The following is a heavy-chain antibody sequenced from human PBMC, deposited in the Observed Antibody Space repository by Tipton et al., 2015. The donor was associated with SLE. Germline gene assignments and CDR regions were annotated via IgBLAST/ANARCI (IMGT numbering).Heavy chain of an antibody. V-gene: IGHV3-48*01. D-gene: IGHD3-10*01. CDR1: GFTFSSYG. Sequence: SLRLSCAASGFTFSSYGMNWVRQAPGKGLEWVSYITSSGNTIYYADSVKGRFTISRDNAKNSLFLQMNNLRAEDTAVYYCARVQYYYGSDFWGQGTLVTVSS. CDR3: ARVQYYYGSDF. CDR2: ITSSGNTI. J-gene: IGHJ4*02.